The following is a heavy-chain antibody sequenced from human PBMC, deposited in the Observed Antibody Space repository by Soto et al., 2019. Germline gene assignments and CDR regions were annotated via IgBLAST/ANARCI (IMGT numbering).Heavy chain of an antibody. CDR1: GYTFTSYA. V-gene: IGHV1-3*01. J-gene: IGHJ4*02. Sequence: ASVKVSCKASGYTFTSYAMHWVRQAPGQRLEWMGWINAGNGNTKYSQKFQGRVTITRDTSASTAYMELSSLRSEDTAVYYCARVDTAINPFDYWGQGTLVTVSS. CDR3: ARVDTAINPFDY. CDR2: INAGNGNT. D-gene: IGHD5-18*01.